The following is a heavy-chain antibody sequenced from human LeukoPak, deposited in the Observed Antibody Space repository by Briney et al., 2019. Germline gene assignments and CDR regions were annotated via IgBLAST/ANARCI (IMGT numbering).Heavy chain of an antibody. J-gene: IGHJ6*02. CDR3: ARVGIAAAGPSHYYYGMDV. Sequence: SETLSLTCTVSGGSISSYYWSWIRQPPGKGLEWIAYIYYSGSTNHNPSLKSRVTISVDTSKNQFSLKLSSVTAADTAVYYCARVGIAAAGPSHYYYGMDVWGQGTTVTVSS. CDR2: IYYSGST. V-gene: IGHV4-59*01. CDR1: GGSISSYY. D-gene: IGHD6-13*01.